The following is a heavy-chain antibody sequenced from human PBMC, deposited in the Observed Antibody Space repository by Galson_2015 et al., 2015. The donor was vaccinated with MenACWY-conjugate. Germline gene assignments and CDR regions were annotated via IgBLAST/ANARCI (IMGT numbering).Heavy chain of an antibody. V-gene: IGHV3-23*01. CDR2: ISGSGGST. J-gene: IGHJ4*02. Sequence: SLRLSCEASGFTFSSSAMSWVRQAPGKGLEWVSAISGSGGSTYYADSVKGRFTISRDNSKNTLYLQMDSLRAEDTAIYYCAKAYIVGVPDAAFDCWGQGALVTVSS. CDR3: AKAYIVGVPDAAFDC. CDR1: GFTFSSSA. D-gene: IGHD2-2*01.